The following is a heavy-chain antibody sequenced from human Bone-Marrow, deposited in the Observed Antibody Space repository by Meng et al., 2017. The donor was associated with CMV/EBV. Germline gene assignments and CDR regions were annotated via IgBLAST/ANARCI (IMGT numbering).Heavy chain of an antibody. J-gene: IGHJ4*02. CDR3: AKDRWPIRH. Sequence: GGSLRLSCAASGFTFSSYAMHWVRQAPGKGLEWVAFILYDESNKYYGDSVKGRFTIFRDNAYNTLFLQMDSLRAEDTAVYYCAKDRWPIRHWGQGTLVTVSS. D-gene: IGHD3-3*02. V-gene: IGHV3-30*02. CDR1: GFTFSSYA. CDR2: ILYDESNK.